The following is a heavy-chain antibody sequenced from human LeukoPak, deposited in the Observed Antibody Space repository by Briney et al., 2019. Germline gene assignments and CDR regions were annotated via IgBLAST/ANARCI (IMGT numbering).Heavy chain of an antibody. CDR2: MNPNSGNT. J-gene: IGHJ5*02. CDR1: GYTFTSYD. CDR3: ARGPPRSSSWYWFDP. D-gene: IGHD6-13*01. Sequence: GASVKVSCKASGYTFTSYDINWVRQAPGQGLEWMGWMNPNSGNTGYAQKFQGRVTMTRNTSISTAYMELSSLRSEDTAVYYCARGPPRSSSWYWFDPWGQGTLVTVSS. V-gene: IGHV1-8*01.